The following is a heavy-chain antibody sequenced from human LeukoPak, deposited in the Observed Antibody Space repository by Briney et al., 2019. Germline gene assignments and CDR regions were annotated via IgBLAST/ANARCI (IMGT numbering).Heavy chain of an antibody. D-gene: IGHD1-14*01. J-gene: IGHJ4*02. Sequence: SETLSLTCSVSGASVTGGIYFWSWVRQHPGKGLEWIGHIHPSGTVYYNASLKSRLTISLDTSKNLFSLNLRSVTVADTAVYYCASGQDTCKAGRKWGQGTLVTVSS. CDR2: IHPSGTV. CDR3: ASGQDTCKAGRK. CDR1: GASVTGGIYF. V-gene: IGHV4-31*03.